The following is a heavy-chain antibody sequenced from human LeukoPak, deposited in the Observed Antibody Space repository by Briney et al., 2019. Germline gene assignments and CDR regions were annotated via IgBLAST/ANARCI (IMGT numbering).Heavy chain of an antibody. CDR2: INHSGST. V-gene: IGHV4-34*01. CDR3: TITTGTTLGLMGY. Sequence: SETLSLTCAVYGGSFSGYYWRWIRQPPGKGLEWIGEINHSGSTNYNPSLKSRVTISVDTSKNQSSLKMSSVTAADTAVYYCTITTGTTLGLMGYWGQGTLVTVSS. D-gene: IGHD1-1*01. CDR1: GGSFSGYY. J-gene: IGHJ4*02.